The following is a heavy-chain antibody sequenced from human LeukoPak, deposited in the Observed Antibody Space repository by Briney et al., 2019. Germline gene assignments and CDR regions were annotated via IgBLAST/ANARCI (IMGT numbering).Heavy chain of an antibody. D-gene: IGHD4-17*01. V-gene: IGHV4-59*12. CDR3: ARDDYGEIDY. Sequence: ETLSLICSVSGVSISCDSWSWLRQPPGKGLEWIGLIFYSGTTNYNPSLKSRVTMSVDTSKNQFSLKLSSVTAADTAVYYCARDDYGEIDYWGQGTLVTVSS. J-gene: IGHJ4*02. CDR1: GVSISCDS. CDR2: IFYSGTT.